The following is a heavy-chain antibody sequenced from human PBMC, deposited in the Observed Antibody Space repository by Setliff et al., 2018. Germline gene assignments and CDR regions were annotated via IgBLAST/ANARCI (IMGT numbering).Heavy chain of an antibody. D-gene: IGHD1-26*01. CDR1: GGSISSGDYY. CDR3: ARKGISALSGAFDM. V-gene: IGHV4-30-4*08. CDR2: IYSSGST. Sequence: KPSETLSLTCTVSGGSISSGDYYWSWIRQPPGKGLEWIGCIYSSGSTYYNPSLKSRVSISVDTSKNQFSLKLSSVTAADTAVYYCARKGISALSGAFDMWGQGTMVTVSS. J-gene: IGHJ3*02.